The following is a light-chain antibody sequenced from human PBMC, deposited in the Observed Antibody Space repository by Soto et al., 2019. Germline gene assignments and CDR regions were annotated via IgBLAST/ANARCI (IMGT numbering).Light chain of an antibody. J-gene: IGLJ2*01. CDR1: SXNIGSNT. V-gene: IGLV1-44*01. Sequence: QSVLTQPPSASGTPGQRVTISCSGSSXNIGSNTVNWYQQLPGTAPKLLIYSNNQRPSGVPDRFSGSKSGTSASLAISGLQSEDEADYYCAAWDDSLNGLVFGGGTQLTVL. CDR3: AAWDDSLNGLV. CDR2: SNN.